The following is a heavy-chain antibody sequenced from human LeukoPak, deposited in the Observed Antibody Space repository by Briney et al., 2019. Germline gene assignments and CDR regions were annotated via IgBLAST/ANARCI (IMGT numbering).Heavy chain of an antibody. J-gene: IGHJ4*02. Sequence: SETLSLTCAVSGYSISSGYYWGWIRQPPGKGLEWIGSIYHSGSTYYNPSLKSRVTISVDTSKNQFSLKLRSVTAADTAVYYCARHLGICSGGSCYFDYWGQGILVTVSS. CDR1: GYSISSGYY. D-gene: IGHD2-15*01. CDR3: ARHLGICSGGSCYFDY. CDR2: IYHSGST. V-gene: IGHV4-38-2*01.